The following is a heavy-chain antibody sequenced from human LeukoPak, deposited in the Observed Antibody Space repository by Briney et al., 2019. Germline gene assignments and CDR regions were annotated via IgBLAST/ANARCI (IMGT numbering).Heavy chain of an antibody. CDR3: ARASKVPYYYMDV. V-gene: IGHV4-34*01. J-gene: IGHJ6*03. Sequence: SETLSLTCAVYGGSFSGYYWSWIRQPPGKGLEWIGEINRSGSTNYNPSLKSRVTISVDTSKNQFSLKLSSVTAADTAVYYCARASKVPYYYMDVWGKGTTVTVSS. CDR1: GGSFSGYY. CDR2: INRSGST.